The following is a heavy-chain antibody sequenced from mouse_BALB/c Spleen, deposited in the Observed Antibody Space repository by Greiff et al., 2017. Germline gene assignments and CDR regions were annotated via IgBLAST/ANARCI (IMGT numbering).Heavy chain of an antibody. V-gene: IGHV5-12-1*01. CDR1: GFAFSSYD. D-gene: IGHD2-14*01. CDR3: ARRRYDYYFDY. Sequence: EVKLVESGGGLVKPGGSLKLSCAASGFAFSSYDMSWVRQTPEKRLEWVAYISSGGGSTYYPDTVKGRFTISRDNAKNTLYLQMSSLKSEDTAMYYCARRRYDYYFDYWGQGTTLTVSS. J-gene: IGHJ2*01. CDR2: ISSGGGST.